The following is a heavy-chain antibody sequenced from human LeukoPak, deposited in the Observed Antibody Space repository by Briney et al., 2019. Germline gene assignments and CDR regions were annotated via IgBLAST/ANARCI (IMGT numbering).Heavy chain of an antibody. D-gene: IGHD3-9*01. J-gene: IGHJ2*01. CDR1: GFTFSSYA. CDR2: ISYDGSNK. Sequence: PGGSLRLSCAASGFTFSSYAMHWVRQAPGKGLEWVAVISYDGSNKYYADSVKGRFTISRDNSKNTLYLQMNSLRAEDTAVYYCARDLFPRDYDISTGLNWYFDLWGRGTLVTVSS. V-gene: IGHV3-30*04. CDR3: ARDLFPRDYDISTGLNWYFDL.